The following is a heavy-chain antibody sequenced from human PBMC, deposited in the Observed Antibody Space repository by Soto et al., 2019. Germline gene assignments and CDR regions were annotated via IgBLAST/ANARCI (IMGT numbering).Heavy chain of an antibody. CDR2: IHYSGST. D-gene: IGHD2-8*01. Sequence: QVQLLESGPGLVKPSETLSLTCTVSGDSIGTTHSYWAWIRQSPGKVLEWIGNIHYSGSTYYMPSLRSRVTLSVDTSKNQFTLRLTSVNDEDTAVYYCARHEGNGNVWPLDYWGQGILVTVSS. V-gene: IGHV4-39*01. CDR3: ARHEGNGNVWPLDY. J-gene: IGHJ4*02. CDR1: GDSIGTTHSY.